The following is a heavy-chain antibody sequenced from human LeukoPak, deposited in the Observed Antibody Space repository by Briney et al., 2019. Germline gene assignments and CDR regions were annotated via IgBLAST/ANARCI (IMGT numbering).Heavy chain of an antibody. V-gene: IGHV3-11*01. CDR2: ISSSGSTI. D-gene: IGHD3-10*01. Sequence: GGSLRLSCAASGFTFSDYYMSWIRQAPGKGLEWVSYISSSGSTIYYADSVKGRFTISRDNAKNSLYLQMNSLRAEDTAVYYCARDLMVRGVTSNWFDPWGQGTLVTVSS. J-gene: IGHJ5*02. CDR3: ARDLMVRGVTSNWFDP. CDR1: GFTFSDYY.